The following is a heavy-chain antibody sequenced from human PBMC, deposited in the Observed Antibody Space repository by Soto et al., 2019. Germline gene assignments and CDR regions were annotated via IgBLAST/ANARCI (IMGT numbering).Heavy chain of an antibody. CDR2: IYSSGST. CDR3: ASLNLSFDP. CDR1: GASISSGDSF. Sequence: PSQILPLTCTVSGASISSGDSFWSWIRQPPGKGLEWIAYIYSSGSTYYNPSLKRRVAISIDTSKNQFSLNLSSLTAADTAVYYCASLNLSFDPWGQGTLVTVSS. J-gene: IGHJ5*02. V-gene: IGHV4-30-4*01.